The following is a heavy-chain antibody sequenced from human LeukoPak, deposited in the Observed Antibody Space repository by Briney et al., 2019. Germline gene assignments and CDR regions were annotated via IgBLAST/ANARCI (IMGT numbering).Heavy chain of an antibody. J-gene: IGHJ4*02. Sequence: PGRSLGLSCAASGFTFSSYAMHWVRQAPGKGLEWVAVISYDGSSKYYADSVKGRFTISRDNSKNTLYLQMNSLRAEDTAVYYCARDPTSSIAARPGSPYDYWGQGTLVTVSS. CDR3: ARDPTSSIAARPGSPYDY. CDR2: ISYDGSSK. V-gene: IGHV3-30*04. D-gene: IGHD6-6*01. CDR1: GFTFSSYA.